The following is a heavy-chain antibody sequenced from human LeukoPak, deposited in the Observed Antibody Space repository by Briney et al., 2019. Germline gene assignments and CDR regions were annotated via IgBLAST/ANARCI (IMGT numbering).Heavy chain of an antibody. Sequence: ASVKVSCKASGYTFTSYGISWVRQAPGQGLEWMGWINPNSGGTNYAQKFQGRVPMTRDTSISTAYMELSRLRSDDTAVYYCARVTLVPYDFFYWGQGTLVTVSS. CDR2: INPNSGGT. CDR1: GYTFTSYG. J-gene: IGHJ4*02. D-gene: IGHD3-3*01. CDR3: ARVTLVPYDFFY. V-gene: IGHV1-2*02.